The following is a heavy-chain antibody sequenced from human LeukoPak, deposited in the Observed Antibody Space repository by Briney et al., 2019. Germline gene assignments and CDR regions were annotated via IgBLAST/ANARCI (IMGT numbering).Heavy chain of an antibody. D-gene: IGHD3-10*01. J-gene: IGHJ4*02. CDR3: ARDLTYYYGPWGSY. CDR2: ISSSSSTI. Sequence: GGSLRLSCAASGFTFSSYSMNWVRQAPGKGLEWASYISSSSSTIYYADSVKGRFTISRDNAKNSLYLQMNSLRAEDTAVYYCARDLTYYYGPWGSYWGQGTLVTVSS. V-gene: IGHV3-48*04. CDR1: GFTFSSYS.